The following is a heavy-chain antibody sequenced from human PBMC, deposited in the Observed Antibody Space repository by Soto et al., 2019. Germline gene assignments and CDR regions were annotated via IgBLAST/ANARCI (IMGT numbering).Heavy chain of an antibody. CDR1: GCTFSSYA. V-gene: IGHV3-23*01. CDR3: ARRGSGSYYDY. CDR2: ISGSGGST. Sequence: GSLRLSCAASGCTFSSYAMRWVRQAPVKGLEWVSAISGSGGSTYYADSVRGRFTISRDNSKNTLYLQMNSLRAEDTAVYYCARRGSGSYYDYWGQGTLVTVSS. J-gene: IGHJ4*02. D-gene: IGHD1-26*01.